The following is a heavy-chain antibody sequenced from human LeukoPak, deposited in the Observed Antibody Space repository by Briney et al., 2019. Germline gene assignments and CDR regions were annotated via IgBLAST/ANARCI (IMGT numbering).Heavy chain of an antibody. CDR3: ASAGVDTAMDYYFDY. CDR1: GYTFTGYY. Sequence: GASVKVSCKASGYTFTGYYMHWVRQAPGQGLEWMGWINPISGGTNYAQKFQGRVTMTRDTSISTAYMELSRLRSDDTAVYYCASAGVDTAMDYYFDYWGQGTLVTVSS. CDR2: INPISGGT. J-gene: IGHJ4*02. D-gene: IGHD5-18*01. V-gene: IGHV1-2*02.